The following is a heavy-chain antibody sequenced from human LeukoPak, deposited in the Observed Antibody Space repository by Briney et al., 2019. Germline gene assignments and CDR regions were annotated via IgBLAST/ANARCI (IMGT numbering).Heavy chain of an antibody. CDR3: AKADYGDYYAGSDY. CDR2: ISGSGGST. J-gene: IGHJ4*02. CDR1: GFTFSSYA. V-gene: IGHV3-23*01. D-gene: IGHD4-17*01. Sequence: GGSLRLSCTASGFTFSSYAMSWVRQAPGKGLEWVSAISGSGGSTYYADSVKGRFTISRDNSKNTLYLQMNSLRAEDTAVYYCAKADYGDYYAGSDYWGQGTLVTVSS.